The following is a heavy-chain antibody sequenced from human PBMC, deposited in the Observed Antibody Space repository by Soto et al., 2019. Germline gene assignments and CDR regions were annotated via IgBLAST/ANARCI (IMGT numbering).Heavy chain of an antibody. Sequence: QVQLVQSGAEVKKPGASVKVSCKASGYTFTSYGISWVRQAPGQGLEWMGWISAYNGNTNYAQKLQGRVTMTTDTSTSTAYMELRSLRSDDTAVYYCARDGALPYNWNSEGGWFDPWAREPWSPSPQ. V-gene: IGHV1-18*01. CDR1: GYTFTSYG. CDR3: ARDGALPYNWNSEGGWFDP. D-gene: IGHD1-7*01. CDR2: ISAYNGNT. J-gene: IGHJ5*02.